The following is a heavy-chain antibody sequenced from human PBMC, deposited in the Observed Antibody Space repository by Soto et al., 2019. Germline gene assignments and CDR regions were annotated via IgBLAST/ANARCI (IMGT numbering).Heavy chain of an antibody. J-gene: IGHJ6*02. CDR1: GYTFTGYY. D-gene: IGHD2-15*01. CDR2: INPNXXGX. V-gene: IGHV1-2*02. Sequence: ASVKVSCKASGYTFTGYYMHLVRQAPGQGLEWMGWINPNXXGXXXXXKXXGRVTMTRDTSISTAYMELSRLRSDDTAVYYCARGWWFTYYYYGMDVWGQGTTVTASS. CDR3: ARGWWFTYYYYGMDV.